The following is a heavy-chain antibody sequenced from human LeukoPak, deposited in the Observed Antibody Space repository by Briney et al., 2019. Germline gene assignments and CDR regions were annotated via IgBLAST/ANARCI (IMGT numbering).Heavy chain of an antibody. J-gene: IGHJ6*02. V-gene: IGHV4-30-4*01. D-gene: IGHD1-14*01. CDR3: ARGGNRWPFYYYGMDV. CDR2: IYYSGST. CDR1: GGSISSGDYY. Sequence: PSQTLSLTCTVSGGSISSGDYYWSWIRQPPGKGLEWIGYIYYSGSTYYNPSLKSRVTISVDTSKNQFSLKLSSVTAADTAVYYCARGGNRWPFYYYGMDVWGQGTTVTVSS.